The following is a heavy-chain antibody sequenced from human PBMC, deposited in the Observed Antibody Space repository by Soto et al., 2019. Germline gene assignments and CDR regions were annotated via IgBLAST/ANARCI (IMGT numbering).Heavy chain of an antibody. CDR1: GYTFTSYA. CDR3: ARARGYSYGSHIDY. V-gene: IGHV1-3*05. Sequence: QVQLVQSGAEEKKPGASVKVSCKASGYTFTSYAMHWVRQAPGQRLEWMGWINAGNGNTKYSQKFQGRVTITRDTSASTAYMELSSLISEDTAVYYCARARGYSYGSHIDYWGQGTLVTVSS. J-gene: IGHJ4*02. D-gene: IGHD5-18*01. CDR2: INAGNGNT.